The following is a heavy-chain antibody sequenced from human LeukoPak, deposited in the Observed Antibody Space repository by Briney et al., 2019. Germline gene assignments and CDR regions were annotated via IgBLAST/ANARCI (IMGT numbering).Heavy chain of an antibody. CDR2: IYYSGST. CDR3: ARQYQATIFGRFDY. J-gene: IGHJ4*02. D-gene: IGHD3-3*01. Sequence: SETLSLTCTVSGGSISSYYWSWIRQPPGKGLEWIGYIYYSGSTNYNPSLKSRVTISVDTSKNQFSLKLSSVTAAGTAVYYCARQYQATIFGRFDYWGQGTLVTVSS. CDR1: GGSISSYY. V-gene: IGHV4-59*08.